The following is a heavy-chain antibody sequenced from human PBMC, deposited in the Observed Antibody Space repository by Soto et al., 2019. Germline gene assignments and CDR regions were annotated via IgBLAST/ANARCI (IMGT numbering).Heavy chain of an antibody. CDR3: ARASGQLLATNWFDP. V-gene: IGHV4-39*01. D-gene: IGHD2-2*01. CDR2: IYYSGST. CDR1: GGSISSSSYY. J-gene: IGHJ5*02. Sequence: SETLSLTCTVSGGSISSSSYYWGWIRQPPGKGLEWIGSIYYSGSTYYNPSLKSRVTISVDTSKNQFSLKLSSVTAADTAVYYCARASGQLLATNWFDPWGQGTLVTVSS.